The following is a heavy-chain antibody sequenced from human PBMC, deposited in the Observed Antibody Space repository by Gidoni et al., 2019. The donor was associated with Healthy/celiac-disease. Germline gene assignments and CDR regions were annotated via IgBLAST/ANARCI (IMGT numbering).Heavy chain of an antibody. CDR3: APGECSSTSCYATG. D-gene: IGHD2-2*01. CDR2: IWYDGSNK. Sequence: QGQLVAAGGGVVLPGRSLSLSCAASGFTFSSYCMHWVRQAPGKGLEWVAVIWYDGSNKYYADSVKGRFTISRDNSKNTLYLQMNSLRAEDTAVYYCAPGECSSTSCYATGWGQGTLVTVSS. CDR1: GFTFSSYC. V-gene: IGHV3-33*01. J-gene: IGHJ4*02.